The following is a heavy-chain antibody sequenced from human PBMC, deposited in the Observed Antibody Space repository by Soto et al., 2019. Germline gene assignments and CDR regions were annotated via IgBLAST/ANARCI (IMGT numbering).Heavy chain of an antibody. CDR1: GGTFSSYA. CDR3: ATVEMATIVRTYFDY. D-gene: IGHD5-12*01. V-gene: IGHV1-69*06. CDR2: IIPIFGTA. J-gene: IGHJ4*02. Sequence: QVQLVQSGAEVKKPGSSVKVSCKASGGTFSSYAISWVRQAPGQGLEWMGGIIPIFGTANYAQKFQGRVMLTADKSTSTAYMALSSLRSEDTAVYYCATVEMATIVRTYFDYWGQGTLVTVSS.